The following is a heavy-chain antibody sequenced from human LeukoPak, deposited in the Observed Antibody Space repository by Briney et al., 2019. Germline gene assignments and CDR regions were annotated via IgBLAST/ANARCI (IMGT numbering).Heavy chain of an antibody. D-gene: IGHD2-21*01. V-gene: IGHV4-59*01. Sequence: SETLSLTCTVSGGSISGSYWSWIRQSPGKGLEWIGYIHHSGNTNSSPPHKSRVTISVDTPKNQFSLKLSSVTAADTAMYYCVRWQYCGGNCFFSAFDIWGQGTMVTVSS. J-gene: IGHJ3*02. CDR1: GGSISGSY. CDR2: IHHSGNT. CDR3: VRWQYCGGNCFFSAFDI.